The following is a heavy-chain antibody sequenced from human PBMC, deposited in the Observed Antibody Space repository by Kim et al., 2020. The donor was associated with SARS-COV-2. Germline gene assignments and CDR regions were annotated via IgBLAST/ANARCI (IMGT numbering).Heavy chain of an antibody. Sequence: ADSGKGRSTISRDNSKNTLYLQMNSLRAEDTAVYYCAREGAGQLGIAFDIWGQGTMVTVSS. CDR3: AREGAGQLGIAFDI. D-gene: IGHD6-6*01. J-gene: IGHJ3*02. V-gene: IGHV3-66*01.